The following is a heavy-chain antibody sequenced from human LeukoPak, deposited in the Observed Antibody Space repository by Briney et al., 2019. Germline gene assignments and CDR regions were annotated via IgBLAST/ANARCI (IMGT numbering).Heavy chain of an antibody. D-gene: IGHD3-10*01. CDR2: ISYDGSNK. V-gene: IGHV3-30*18. J-gene: IGHJ4*02. CDR3: AKVYLELQWFGELGGFDS. Sequence: GRSLRLSCAASGFTFSSYVMHWVRQAPGKGLEWVAIISYDGSNKYYADSVKGRFTISRDNSKNTLYLQMNSLRAEDTAIYYCAKVYLELQWFGELGGFDSWGQGTLVTVSS. CDR1: GFTFSSYV.